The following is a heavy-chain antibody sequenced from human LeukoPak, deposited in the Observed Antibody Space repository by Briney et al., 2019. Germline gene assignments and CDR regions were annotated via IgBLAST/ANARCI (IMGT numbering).Heavy chain of an antibody. Sequence: SETLSLTCTVSGGSISSSSYYWGWIRQPPGKGLEWIGSIYYSGSTYYNPSLRSRVTISVDTSKNQFSLKLSSVTAADTAVYYCARRPNYYDSSGYYPWGQGTLVTVSS. J-gene: IGHJ5*02. CDR3: ARRPNYYDSSGYYP. V-gene: IGHV4-39*01. CDR1: GGSISSSSYY. CDR2: IYYSGST. D-gene: IGHD3-22*01.